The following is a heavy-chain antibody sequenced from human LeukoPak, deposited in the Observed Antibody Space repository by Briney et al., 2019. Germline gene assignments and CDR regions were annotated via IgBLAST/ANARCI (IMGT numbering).Heavy chain of an antibody. CDR1: GYTFTAFY. Sequence: ASVKVSCKASGYTFTAFYMHWVRQAPGQGLEWMGWINPNSGATNYAQKFQGRVTMTRDTSISTAYMELSRLRSDDAAVYYCARAHLIAAAGYNWFDPWGQGTLVTVSS. CDR2: INPNSGAT. J-gene: IGHJ5*02. CDR3: ARAHLIAAAGYNWFDP. V-gene: IGHV1-2*02. D-gene: IGHD6-13*01.